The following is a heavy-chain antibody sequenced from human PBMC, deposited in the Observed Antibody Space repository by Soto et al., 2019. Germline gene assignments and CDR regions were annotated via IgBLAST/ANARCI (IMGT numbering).Heavy chain of an antibody. CDR3: AKDRCSGGSCYYYYYGMDV. Sequence: PGGSLRLSCAASGFTFSSYAMIRVRQAPGKGLEWVSAIRGNGSSKYYADSVKGRFTISRDNSKNTLYLQMNSLRAEDTAVYYCAKDRCSGGSCYYYYYGMDVWGQGTTVTVSS. CDR2: IRGNGSSK. J-gene: IGHJ6*02. V-gene: IGHV3-23*01. D-gene: IGHD2-15*01. CDR1: GFTFSSYA.